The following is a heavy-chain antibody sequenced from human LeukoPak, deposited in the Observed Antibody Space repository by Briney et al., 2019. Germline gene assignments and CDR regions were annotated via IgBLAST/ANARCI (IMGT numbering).Heavy chain of an antibody. CDR3: ARDYYDSRGYYGDPP. CDR2: ISYDGSNK. D-gene: IGHD3-22*01. CDR1: GFTFSSYG. Sequence: GGSLRLSCAVSGFTFSSYGMHWVRQAPGKGLEWVAVISYDGSNKNYAESVKGRFTISRDNSQNTLYLQMNSLGPEDTAVYHGARDYYDSRGYYGDPPWGQGTLVTVSS. J-gene: IGHJ4*02. V-gene: IGHV3-30*03.